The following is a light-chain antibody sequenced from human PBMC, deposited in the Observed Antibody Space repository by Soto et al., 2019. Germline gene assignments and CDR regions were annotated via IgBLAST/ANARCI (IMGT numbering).Light chain of an antibody. Sequence: EIVMTQSPATLSVSPGERATLSCRASQSVSSTYLAWYQQKPGQAPRLLIYGASSRATGIPDRFSGSGSGTDFTLTISRLEPEDYAVYYCQQYGRSPPTFGQGTTGDIK. CDR2: GAS. CDR1: QSVSSTY. CDR3: QQYGRSPPT. J-gene: IGKJ1*01. V-gene: IGKV3-20*01.